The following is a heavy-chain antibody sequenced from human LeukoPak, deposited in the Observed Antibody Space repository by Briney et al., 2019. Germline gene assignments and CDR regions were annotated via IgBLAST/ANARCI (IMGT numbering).Heavy chain of an antibody. CDR3: ARLSPSQGGSITIFGVAKGFFDY. CDR2: IYYSGST. Sequence: PSETLSLTCTVSGGSISSYYWSWIRQPPGKGLEWIGYIYYSGSTNYNPSLKSRVTISVDTSKNQFSLKLSSVTAADTAVYCCARLSPSQGGSITIFGVAKGFFDYWGQGTLVTVSS. CDR1: GGSISSYY. V-gene: IGHV4-59*01. D-gene: IGHD3-3*01. J-gene: IGHJ4*02.